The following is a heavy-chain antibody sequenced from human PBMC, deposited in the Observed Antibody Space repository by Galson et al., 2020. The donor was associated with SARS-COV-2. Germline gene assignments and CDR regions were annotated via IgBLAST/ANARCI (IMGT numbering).Heavy chain of an antibody. Sequence: SETLSLTCTVSGGSISSGSYYWNWIRQPAGKGLEWIGRIYTSGSTNYNPSLKSRVTISVDASKNQFSLKLSSVTAADTAVYYCARVESSVYYDTSALGDAVDIWGQGTMVTVSS. V-gene: IGHV4-61*02. CDR2: IYTSGST. CDR1: GGSISSGSYY. D-gene: IGHD3-22*01. CDR3: ARVESSVYYDTSALGDAVDI. J-gene: IGHJ3*02.